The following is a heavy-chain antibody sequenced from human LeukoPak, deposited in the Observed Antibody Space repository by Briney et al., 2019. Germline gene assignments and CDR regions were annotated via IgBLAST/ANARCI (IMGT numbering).Heavy chain of an antibody. V-gene: IGHV3-30*09. CDR3: ARNYLGLT. CDR1: GFTFSSND. D-gene: IGHD5-24*01. CDR2: VSSDGSNK. J-gene: IGHJ5*02. Sequence: PGRSLRLSCAASGFTFSSNDMHWVRQTPGAGLEWVAAVSSDGSNKYYADSVKGRFAISRDNSKNTLYLQMNSLRAEDRAVFYCARNYLGLTWGQGTLVTVSS.